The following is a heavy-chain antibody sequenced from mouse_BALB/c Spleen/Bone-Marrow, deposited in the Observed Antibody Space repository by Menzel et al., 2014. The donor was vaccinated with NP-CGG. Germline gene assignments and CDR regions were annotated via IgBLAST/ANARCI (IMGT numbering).Heavy chain of an antibody. V-gene: IGHV1-34*01. D-gene: IGHD1-2*01. Sequence: VQLKESGPDLVKPGASVKISCKASGYSFTGYYMHWMKQSHGKSLEWVGRVYPNNGGTDYNQKFKGKAILTVDKSSSTAYMELRSLTSEDFAVYYCATWDYGYYWGQGTTLTVSS. CDR1: GYSFTGYY. CDR3: ATWDYGYY. CDR2: VYPNNGGT. J-gene: IGHJ2*01.